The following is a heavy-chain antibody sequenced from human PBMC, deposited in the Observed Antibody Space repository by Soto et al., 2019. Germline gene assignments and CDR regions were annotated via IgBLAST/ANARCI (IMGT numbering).Heavy chain of an antibody. J-gene: IGHJ5*02. CDR1: GITFSSYL. D-gene: IGHD2-2*03. CDR2: INGDGSST. CDR3: ARAMDIGMASKDNWFDP. Sequence: GGSLRLSCEVSGITFSSYLMHWVRQAPGKGLVWVSRINGDGSSTSYTDSVKGRFTISRDNSKNTVYLQVNSLRDEDTAVYYCARAMDIGMASKDNWFDPWGQGTLVTVSS. V-gene: IGHV3-74*01.